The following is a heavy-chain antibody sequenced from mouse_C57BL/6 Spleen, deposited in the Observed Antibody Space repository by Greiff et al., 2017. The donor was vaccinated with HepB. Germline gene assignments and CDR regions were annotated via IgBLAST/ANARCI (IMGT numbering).Heavy chain of an antibody. D-gene: IGHD2-4*01. J-gene: IGHJ2*01. V-gene: IGHV1-64*01. CDR1: GYTFTSYW. Sequence: QVQLQQSGAELVKPGASVKLSCKASGYTFTSYWMHWVKQRPGQGLEWIGMIHPNSGSTNYNEKFKSKATLTVDKSSSTAYMQLSSLTSEDSAVYYCARGGYYDYEGDYWGQGTTLTVSS. CDR3: ARGGYYDYEGDY. CDR2: IHPNSGST.